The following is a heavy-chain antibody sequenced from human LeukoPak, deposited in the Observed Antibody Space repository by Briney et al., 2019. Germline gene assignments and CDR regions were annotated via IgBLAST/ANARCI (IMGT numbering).Heavy chain of an antibody. J-gene: IGHJ4*02. CDR3: ASGNYGQFDY. Sequence: GGSLRLSCAATGFTFSSHSMNWVRQAPGKGLEWVSYISGGSATIYYADSVKGRFTISRDNAKNSLYLQMSGLRYEDTAVYYCASGNYGQFDYWGQGTLVTVSS. CDR2: ISGGSATI. CDR1: GFTFSSHS. D-gene: IGHD3-10*01. V-gene: IGHV3-48*02.